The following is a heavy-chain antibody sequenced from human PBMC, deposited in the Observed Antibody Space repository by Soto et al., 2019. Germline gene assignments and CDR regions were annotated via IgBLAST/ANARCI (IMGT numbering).Heavy chain of an antibody. V-gene: IGHV4-31*03. Sequence: QVQLQESGPGLVKPSQTLSLTCTVPGGSISSGGYYWSWIRQHPGQGLEWIGYIYYSGSTYYNPSLKSRVTISVDTSKNQFSRKLSSVTAAETAVYYCAIYDSSGSRGFQHWGQGTLVTVSS. CDR2: IYYSGST. CDR3: AIYDSSGSRGFQH. J-gene: IGHJ1*01. D-gene: IGHD3-22*01. CDR1: GGSISSGGYY.